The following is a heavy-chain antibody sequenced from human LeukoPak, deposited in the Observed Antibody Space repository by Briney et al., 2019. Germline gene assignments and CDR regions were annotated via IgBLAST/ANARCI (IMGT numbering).Heavy chain of an antibody. D-gene: IGHD2-2*01. CDR1: GGSISSGSYY. J-gene: IGHJ5*02. CDR3: ARARHIVVVPAAMWFDP. Sequence: SQTLSLTCTVSGGSISSGSYYCSWIRQPAGKGLEWIGRIYTSGSTNYNPSLKSRVTISVDTSKNQFSLKLSSVTAADTAVYYCARARHIVVVPAAMWFDPWGQGTLVTVSS. V-gene: IGHV4-61*02. CDR2: IYTSGST.